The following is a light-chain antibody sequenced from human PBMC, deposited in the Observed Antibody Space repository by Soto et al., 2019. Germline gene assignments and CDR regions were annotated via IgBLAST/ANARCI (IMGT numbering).Light chain of an antibody. J-gene: IGKJ1*01. CDR2: AAS. CDR1: QGIRSY. V-gene: IGKV1D-8*01. Sequence: VIWMTQSPSLLSASTGDRVTISCRMSQGIRSYLAWYQQKPGKAPELLIYAASTLQSGVPSRFSGSGSGTEFTLTISFLQSEDFATDYCQQYYSFPPTFGQGTKVEIK. CDR3: QQYYSFPPT.